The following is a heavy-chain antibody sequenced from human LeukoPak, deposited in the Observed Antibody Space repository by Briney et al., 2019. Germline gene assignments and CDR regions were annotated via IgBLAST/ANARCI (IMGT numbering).Heavy chain of an antibody. CDR2: ISYDGSNK. J-gene: IGHJ6*02. CDR1: GFTFSSYG. D-gene: IGHD5-18*01. CDR3: ANLWIQLWSPYYYGMDV. V-gene: IGHV3-30*18. Sequence: GGSLRLSCAASGFTFSSYGMHWVRQAPGKGLEWVAVISYDGSNKYYADSVKGRFTISRDNSKNTLYLQMNSLRAEDTAVYYCANLWIQLWSPYYYGMDVWGQGTTVTVSS.